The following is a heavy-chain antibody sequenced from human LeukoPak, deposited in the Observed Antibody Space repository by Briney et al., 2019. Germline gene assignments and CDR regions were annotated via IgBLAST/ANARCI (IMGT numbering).Heavy chain of an antibody. V-gene: IGHV3-74*01. J-gene: IGHJ4*02. CDR2: INIDGSST. CDR1: GFTFSSYW. Sequence: WGSLRLSCAASGFTFSSYWMHWVRQTPGKGLVCVSRINIDGSSTSYADSVKGRFTISRDNAKNTLYLQMNSLRAEDTAVYYCARDSYDSSGYYYGFDNWGQGTLVTVSS. CDR3: ARDSYDSSGYYYGFDN. D-gene: IGHD3-22*01.